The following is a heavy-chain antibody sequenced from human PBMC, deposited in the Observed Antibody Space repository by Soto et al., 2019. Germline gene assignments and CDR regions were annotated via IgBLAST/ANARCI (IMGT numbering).Heavy chain of an antibody. Sequence: GGSLRLSCAASGFTFNDYAINWVRQLPGRGLEYVSGIGGRGGNAFYADSMKGRFIISRDNSKNTVYLQMNNLRVDDSAMYYCAKARDYGDFAGSFDSWGQAT. V-gene: IGHV3-23*01. CDR1: GFTFNDYA. CDR3: AKARDYGDFAGSFDS. J-gene: IGHJ4*02. D-gene: IGHD4-17*01. CDR2: IGGRGGNA.